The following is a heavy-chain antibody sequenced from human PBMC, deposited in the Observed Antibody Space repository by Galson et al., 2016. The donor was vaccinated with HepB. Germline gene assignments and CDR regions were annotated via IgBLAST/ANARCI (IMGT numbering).Heavy chain of an antibody. CDR1: GYTFTTSG. V-gene: IGHV1-18*01. D-gene: IGHD2/OR15-2a*01. CDR3: ARDVQYRFDS. CDR2: ISTYSGNT. J-gene: IGHJ4*02. Sequence: SVKVSCKASGYTFTTSGPRWVRRAPGRGIEWLGWISTYSGNTKYAQKFQGGLTLTTDSSTTTAYMELRSLRFDDTALYYCARDVQYRFDSWGQGTRVTVSS.